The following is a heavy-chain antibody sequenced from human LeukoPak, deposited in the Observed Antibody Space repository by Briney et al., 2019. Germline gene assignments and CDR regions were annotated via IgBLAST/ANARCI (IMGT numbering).Heavy chain of an antibody. D-gene: IGHD2-2*02. CDR1: GGSISSYY. J-gene: IGHJ4*02. V-gene: IGHV4-59*01. CDR3: ARVYCSSTSRYIGYFDY. CDR2: IYYSGST. Sequence: KPSETLSLTCTVSGGSISSYYWSWIRQPPGKGLEWIGYIYYSGSTNYNPSLKSRVTISVDTSKNQFSLKLSSVTAADTAVYYCARVYCSSTSRYIGYFDYWGQGTLVTVSS.